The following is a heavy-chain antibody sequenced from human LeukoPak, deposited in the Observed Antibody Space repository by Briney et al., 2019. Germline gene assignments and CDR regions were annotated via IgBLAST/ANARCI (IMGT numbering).Heavy chain of an antibody. D-gene: IGHD3-10*01. V-gene: IGHV3-23*01. CDR2: ISGSGGST. Sequence: GGSLGLSCAASGFTFSSYAMSWVRQAPGKGLEWVSAISGSGGSTYYADSVKGRFTISRDNSKNTLYLQMNSLRAEDTAVYYCAKGGSTGLLWFGESRFDYWGQGTLVTVSS. CDR1: GFTFSSYA. J-gene: IGHJ4*02. CDR3: AKGGSTGLLWFGESRFDY.